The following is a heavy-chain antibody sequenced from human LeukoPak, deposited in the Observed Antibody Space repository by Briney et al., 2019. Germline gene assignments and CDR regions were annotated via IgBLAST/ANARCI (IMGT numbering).Heavy chain of an antibody. CDR3: ARGPGVRGATLT. CDR1: GYSISSGYY. V-gene: IGHV4-38-2*01. J-gene: IGHJ5*02. CDR2: IYHSGST. Sequence: PSETLSLTCAVAGYSISSGYYWGWIRQPPGKGLEWIGSIYHSGSTYYNPSLKSRVTISVDTSKNQFSLKLSSVTAADTAVYYCARGPGVRGATLTWGQGTLVTVSS. D-gene: IGHD3-10*01.